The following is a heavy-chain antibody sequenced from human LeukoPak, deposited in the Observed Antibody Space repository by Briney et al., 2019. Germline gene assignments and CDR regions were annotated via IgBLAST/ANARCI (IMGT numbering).Heavy chain of an antibody. Sequence: SVKVSCKASGGTFSSYAISWVRQAPGQGLEWMGRIIPILGIANYAQKFQGRVTITADKSTSTTYMELSSLRSEDTAVYYCARDTGYCSSTSCYTFDYWGQGTLVTVSS. V-gene: IGHV1-69*04. CDR3: ARDTGYCSSTSCYTFDY. CDR2: IIPILGIA. CDR1: GGTFSSYA. J-gene: IGHJ4*02. D-gene: IGHD2-2*02.